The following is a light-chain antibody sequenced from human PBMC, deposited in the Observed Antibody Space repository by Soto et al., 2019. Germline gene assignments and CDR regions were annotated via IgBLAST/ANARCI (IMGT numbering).Light chain of an antibody. V-gene: IGLV2-14*03. CDR3: TSYTRSPHFV. CDR2: DVS. J-gene: IGLJ1*01. Sequence: QSALTQPASVSGSPGQSITVSCTGTTKDIGVSNYVSWYQQHPGKAPRLILYDVSNRPSGVSARFSGSKSGNTASLTISGLQIEDEADYYCTSYTRSPHFVFGTGTKGTVL. CDR1: TKDIGVSNY.